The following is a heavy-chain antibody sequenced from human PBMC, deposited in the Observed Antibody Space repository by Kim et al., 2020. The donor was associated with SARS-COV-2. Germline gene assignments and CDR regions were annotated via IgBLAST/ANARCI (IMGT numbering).Heavy chain of an antibody. CDR2: IKSKTDGGTT. CDR3: TTDHLSRPELPQGNYYYDSSGYYH. Sequence: GGSLRLSCAASGFTFSNAWMSWVRQAPGKGLEWVGRIKSKTDGGTTDYAAPVKGRFTISRDDSKNTLYLQMNSLKTEDTAVYYCTTDHLSRPELPQGNYYYDSSGYYHWGQGTLVTVSS. D-gene: IGHD3-22*01. V-gene: IGHV3-15*01. J-gene: IGHJ4*02. CDR1: GFTFSNAW.